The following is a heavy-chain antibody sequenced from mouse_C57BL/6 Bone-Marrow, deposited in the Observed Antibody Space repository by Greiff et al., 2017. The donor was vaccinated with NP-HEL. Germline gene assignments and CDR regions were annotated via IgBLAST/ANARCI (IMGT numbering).Heavy chain of an antibody. D-gene: IGHD1-1*01. Sequence: EVQLQQSGPELVKPGASVKISCKASGYTFTDYYMNWVKQSHGKSLEWIGVINPNNGGTSYNQKFKGKATLTVYNSASTAYMALRSLTSEDSAVYYCERGELRGWYFDVWGTGTTVTVSS. CDR3: ERGELRGWYFDV. CDR1: GYTFTDYY. J-gene: IGHJ1*03. V-gene: IGHV1-26*01. CDR2: INPNNGGT.